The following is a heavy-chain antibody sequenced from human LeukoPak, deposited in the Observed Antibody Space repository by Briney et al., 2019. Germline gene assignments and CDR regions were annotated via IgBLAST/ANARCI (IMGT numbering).Heavy chain of an antibody. CDR1: GFTFSSYS. CDR2: ISSSSSYI. D-gene: IGHD2-2*01. J-gene: IGHJ4*02. Sequence: GGSLRLSCAASGFTFSSYSMNWVRQAPGKGLEWVSSISSSSSYIYYADSVKGRFTISRDNAKNSLYLQMNSLRAEDTAVYYCAKAQGGKIVVVPAASDYWGQGTLVTVSS. V-gene: IGHV3-21*04. CDR3: AKAQGGKIVVVPAASDY.